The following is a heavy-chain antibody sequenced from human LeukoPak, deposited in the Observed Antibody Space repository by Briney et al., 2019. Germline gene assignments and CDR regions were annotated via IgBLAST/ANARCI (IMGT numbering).Heavy chain of an antibody. J-gene: IGHJ4*02. Sequence: SETLSLTCTVSGGSISSYYWSWIRQPPGKGLEWIGYIYYSGSTNYNPSLKSRVTISVDTSKNQFSLKLSSVTAADTAVYYCARHRRYSGYEAVGWGQGTLVTVSS. D-gene: IGHD5-12*01. V-gene: IGHV4-59*08. CDR2: IYYSGST. CDR3: ARHRRYSGYEAVG. CDR1: GGSISSYY.